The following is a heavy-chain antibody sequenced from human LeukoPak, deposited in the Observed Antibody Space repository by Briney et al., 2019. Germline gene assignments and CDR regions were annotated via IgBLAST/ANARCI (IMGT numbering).Heavy chain of an antibody. D-gene: IGHD5-18*01. V-gene: IGHV4-39*07. CDR2: MSYSGST. CDR3: ARASTWIQLWSYAAGFGDYYYMDV. J-gene: IGHJ6*03. Sequence: PSETLSLTCTVSGGSISSSSYYWGWIRQPPGKGLEWIGSMSYSGSTYSNPSLKSRVTIFVDTSKNQFSLKLSSVTAADTAVYYCARASTWIQLWSYAAGFGDYYYMDVWGKGTTVTISS. CDR1: GGSISSSSYY.